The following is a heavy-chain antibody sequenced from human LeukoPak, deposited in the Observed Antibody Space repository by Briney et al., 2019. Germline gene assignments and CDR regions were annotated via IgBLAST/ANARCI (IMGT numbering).Heavy chain of an antibody. J-gene: IGHJ3*02. CDR3: AGRLWRRDGYNLSAFDI. V-gene: IGHV4-59*01. CDR2: IYYSGST. Sequence: PSETLSLTCTVSGGSISSYYRNWIRQPPGMGLEWIGYIYYSGSTNYNPSLKGRVTISVDTSKNQFSLKLSSVTAADTAVYYCAGRLWRRDGYNLSAFDIWGQGTMVTVSS. D-gene: IGHD5-24*01. CDR1: GGSISSYY.